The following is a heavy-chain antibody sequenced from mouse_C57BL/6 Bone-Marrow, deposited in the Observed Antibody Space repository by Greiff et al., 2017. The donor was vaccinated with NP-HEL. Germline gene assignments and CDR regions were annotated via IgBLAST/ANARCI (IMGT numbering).Heavy chain of an antibody. Sequence: EVKLEESGGGLVKPGGSLKLSCAASGFTFSDYGMHWVRQAPEKGLEWVAYISSGSSTNYSADKVKGRLTIFNDNAMNTLFLQMTGLRSEDTAMYYCARRYRGLYYYAMDYWGQGTSVTVSS. CDR3: ARRYRGLYYYAMDY. CDR1: GFTFSDYG. CDR2: ISSGSSTN. V-gene: IGHV5-17*01. J-gene: IGHJ4*01. D-gene: IGHD2-12*01.